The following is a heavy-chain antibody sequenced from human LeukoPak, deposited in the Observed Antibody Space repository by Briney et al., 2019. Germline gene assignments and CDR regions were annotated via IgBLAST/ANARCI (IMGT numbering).Heavy chain of an antibody. D-gene: IGHD5-12*01. Sequence: GGSLRLSCKASGFIFSSYAMNWVRQAPGKGLEWVSYISSSGSTIYYADSVKGRFTISRDNGNNSLYLHMNSLRAEDTAVYYCARPSIGYVASFGYWGQGTLVTVSS. V-gene: IGHV3-48*01. CDR2: ISSSGSTI. CDR3: ARPSIGYVASFGY. J-gene: IGHJ4*02. CDR1: GFIFSSYA.